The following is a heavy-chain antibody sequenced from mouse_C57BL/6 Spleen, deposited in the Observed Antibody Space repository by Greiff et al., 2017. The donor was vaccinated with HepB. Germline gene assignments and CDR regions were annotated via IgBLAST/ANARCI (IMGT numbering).Heavy chain of an antibody. V-gene: IGHV1-52*01. CDR3: ARGGDDYGPFAY. D-gene: IGHD2-4*01. CDR1: GYTFTSYW. Sequence: QVQLQQPGAELVRPGSSVKLSCKASGYTFTSYWMHWVKQRPIQGLEWIGNIDPSDSETHYNQKFKDKATLTVDKSSSTAYMQLSSLTSEDSAVYYCARGGDDYGPFAYWGQGTLVTVSA. J-gene: IGHJ3*01. CDR2: IDPSDSET.